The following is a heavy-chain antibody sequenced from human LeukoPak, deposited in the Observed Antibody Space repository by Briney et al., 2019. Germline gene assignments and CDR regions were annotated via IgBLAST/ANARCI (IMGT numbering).Heavy chain of an antibody. CDR1: GFMFSIYG. D-gene: IGHD2-8*02. V-gene: IGHV3-33*01. Sequence: GGSLRLSCAASGFMFSIYGMHWVRQAPGKGLEWVAVIWPDGSIQYYADSMKGRFTITRDNSKNTLYLQLNGLRADDSAVYYCARHNNDWGWDYWGQGAQVTVSS. CDR2: IWPDGSIQ. J-gene: IGHJ4*02. CDR3: ARHNNDWGWDY.